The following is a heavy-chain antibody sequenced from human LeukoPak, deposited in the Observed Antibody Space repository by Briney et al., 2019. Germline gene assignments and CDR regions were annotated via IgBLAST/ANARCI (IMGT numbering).Heavy chain of an antibody. CDR3: ARDLVSRSNY. CDR2: ISSSGYYI. J-gene: IGHJ4*02. D-gene: IGHD6-6*01. Sequence: GGSLRLSCAASGFTFSRYTMNWVRQSPGKGLEWVSSISSSGYYIYYADSVKGRFTISRDYAKNSLYLQMNSLRAEDTAEYYCARDLVSRSNYWGQGTPVTVSS. CDR1: GFTFSRYT. V-gene: IGHV3-21*01.